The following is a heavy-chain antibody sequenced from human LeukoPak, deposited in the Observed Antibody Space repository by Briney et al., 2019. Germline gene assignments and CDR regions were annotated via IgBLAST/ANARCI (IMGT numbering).Heavy chain of an antibody. CDR3: AKEQDLVGTTYYFGH. CDR1: GFTFSNYG. CDR2: IRNDGSDK. D-gene: IGHD1-26*01. Sequence: PGGSLRPSCAAPGFTFSNYGIHWVRQAPGKGLEWVAFIRNDGSDKYYADSVRGRFTISRDNSKNTVYLQMNSLRAGDTAVYYCAKEQDLVGTTYYFGHWGQGTLVTVSS. J-gene: IGHJ4*02. V-gene: IGHV3-30*02.